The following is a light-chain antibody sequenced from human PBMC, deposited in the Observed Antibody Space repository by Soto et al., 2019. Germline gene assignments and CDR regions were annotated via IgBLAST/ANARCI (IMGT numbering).Light chain of an antibody. CDR3: QQYNNWPGT. J-gene: IGKJ1*01. CDR1: QSVSSN. Sequence: EIVMTQSPATLSVSPGERATLSCRASQSVSSNLAWYKQKPGQAPRLLIYGASTRATGIPARFSGSGSGTEFTLTISSLQSEDFAVYYCQQYNNWPGTFGQGTK. V-gene: IGKV3-15*01. CDR2: GAS.